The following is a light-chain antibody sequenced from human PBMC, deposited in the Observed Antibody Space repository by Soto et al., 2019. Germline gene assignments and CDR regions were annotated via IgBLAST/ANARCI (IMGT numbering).Light chain of an antibody. J-gene: IGKJ1*01. CDR1: QSVSSSF. CDR2: GAS. CDR3: QQYGSSPWT. V-gene: IGKV3-20*01. Sequence: EIVLTQSPGTLSLSPGERATLSCRASQSVSSSFLAWYQQKPGQAPRLLIYGASSRATGIPDRFSGRGSGTDFTFTISRLEPEDFAVYYCQQYGSSPWTFGQGTKVEIK.